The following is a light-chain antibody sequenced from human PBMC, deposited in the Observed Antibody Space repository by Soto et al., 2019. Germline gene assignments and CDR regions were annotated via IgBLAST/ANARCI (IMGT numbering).Light chain of an antibody. Sequence: QSALTQPASVSGSPGQSITISCTGTSSDVDNGYNSVSWYQQHPGKAPKLMIYEVTNRPSGVSNRFSGSKSGNTASLTISGXQAXXXDXYXCSSYSVSVAPYVFGTGTKVTVL. CDR1: SSDVDNGYNS. V-gene: IGLV2-14*03. J-gene: IGLJ1*01. CDR2: EVT. CDR3: SSYSVSVAPYV.